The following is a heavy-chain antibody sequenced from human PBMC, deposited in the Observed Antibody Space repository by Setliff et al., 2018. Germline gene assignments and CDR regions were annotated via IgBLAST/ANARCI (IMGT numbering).Heavy chain of an antibody. CDR2: INPSGGST. J-gene: IGHJ3*02. V-gene: IGHV1-46*01. CDR1: GCTFTSYY. D-gene: IGHD1-26*01. Sequence: ASVKVSCKASGCTFTSYYMHWVRQAPGQGLEWMGIINPSGGSTNYAQKFQGRVTMTRDTSTSTVYMELSSLRSEDTALYYCARRMWELRSDAFDIWGQGTMVTVSS. CDR3: ARRMWELRSDAFDI.